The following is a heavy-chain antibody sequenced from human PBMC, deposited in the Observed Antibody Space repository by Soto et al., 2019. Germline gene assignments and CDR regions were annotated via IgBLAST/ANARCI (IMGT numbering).Heavy chain of an antibody. V-gene: IGHV3-74*01. CDR1: GFTFSSYW. J-gene: IGHJ6*03. CDR2: INSDGSST. CDR3: ARVGGYCSGGSCYYGISYYYYYMDV. Sequence: TGGSLRLSCAASGFTFSSYWMHWVRQAPGKGLVWVSRINSDGSSTSYADSVKGRFTISRDNAKNTLYLQMNSLRAEDTAVYYCARVGGYCSGGSCYYGISYYYYYMDVWGKGTTVTVSS. D-gene: IGHD2-15*01.